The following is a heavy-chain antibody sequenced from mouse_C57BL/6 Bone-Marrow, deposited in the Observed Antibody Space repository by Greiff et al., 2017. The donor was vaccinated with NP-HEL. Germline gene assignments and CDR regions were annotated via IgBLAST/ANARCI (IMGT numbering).Heavy chain of an antibody. CDR1: GYTFTSYG. CDR2: IYPRSGNT. CDR3: SRYGYGDAEGLGYFDY. V-gene: IGHV1-81*01. Sequence: QVQLQQSGAELARPGASVKLSCKASGYTFTSYGISWVKQRTGQGLEWIGEIYPRSGNTSYNEKFKGKAKLTADKSSSTAYMELRSLTSEDSAVYFGSRYGYGDAEGLGYFDYWGQGTTLTVSS. D-gene: IGHD2-2*01. J-gene: IGHJ2*01.